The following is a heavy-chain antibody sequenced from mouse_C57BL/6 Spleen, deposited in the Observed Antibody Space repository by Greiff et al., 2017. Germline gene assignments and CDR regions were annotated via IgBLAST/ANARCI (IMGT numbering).Heavy chain of an antibody. Sequence: VQLQQPGAELVRPGSSVKLSCKASGYTFTSYWMHWVKQRPIQGLEWIGNIDPSDSETHYNQKFKDKATLTVDKSSSTAYMQLSSLTSEDSAVYYCVPLRSQVDFDVWGTGTTVTVSS. CDR3: VPLRSQVDFDV. CDR1: GYTFTSYW. D-gene: IGHD1-1*01. V-gene: IGHV1-52*01. J-gene: IGHJ1*03. CDR2: IDPSDSET.